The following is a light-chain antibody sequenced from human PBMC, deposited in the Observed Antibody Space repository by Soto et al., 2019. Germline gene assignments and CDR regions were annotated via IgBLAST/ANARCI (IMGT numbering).Light chain of an antibody. CDR1: STDVGGYNY. V-gene: IGLV2-11*01. Sequence: QSALTQPRSVSGSTGQSVTISCTGTSTDVGGYNYVSWYQQHPGRAPRVMIYHVKTRPSGVPDRFSGSKSGNTASLTISELQAEDESDYYCCSYAGDYTFVFGTGTKLTVL. CDR2: HVK. J-gene: IGLJ1*01. CDR3: CSYAGDYTFV.